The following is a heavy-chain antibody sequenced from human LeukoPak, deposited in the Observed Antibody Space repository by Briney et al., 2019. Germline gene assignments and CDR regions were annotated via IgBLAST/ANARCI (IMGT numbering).Heavy chain of an antibody. J-gene: IGHJ6*03. CDR2: IYTSGST. CDR3: ATGEGSRSYYYYYMDV. Sequence: KPSETLSLTCTVSGGSIRNYYWSWIRQPAGKGLEWIGRIYTSGSTNYNPSFKSRVTISVDKSKNQFSLKLSSVTAADTAVYYCATGEGSRSYYYYYMDVWGIGTTVTVSS. V-gene: IGHV4-4*07. CDR1: GGSIRNYY. D-gene: IGHD3-10*01.